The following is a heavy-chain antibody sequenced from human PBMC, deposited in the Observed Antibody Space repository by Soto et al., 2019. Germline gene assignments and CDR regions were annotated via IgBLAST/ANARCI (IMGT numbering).Heavy chain of an antibody. CDR3: ASSNYAQSYTYGMDV. J-gene: IGHJ6*02. CDR1: GGTFSSYA. Sequence: SVKVSCKASGGTFSSYAISWVRQAPGQGLEWMGGIIPIFGTANYAQKFQGRVTITADESTSTAYMELSSLRSEDTAVYYCASSNYAQSYTYGMDVWGQGTTVTVSS. D-gene: IGHD4-4*01. CDR2: IIPIFGTA. V-gene: IGHV1-69*13.